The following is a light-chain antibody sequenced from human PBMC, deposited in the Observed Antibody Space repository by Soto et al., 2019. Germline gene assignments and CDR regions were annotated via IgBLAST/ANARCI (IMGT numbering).Light chain of an antibody. CDR1: SSDVGGYNY. Sequence: QSVLTQPASVSGSPGQSITISCTGTSSDVGGYNYVSWYQQHPGKAPKLMIYEVSNRPSGVSNRFSGSKSGNTASLTISGLQAEDEADYYCKSYTSRSTSWVLGGGTKVTVL. J-gene: IGLJ3*02. V-gene: IGLV2-14*01. CDR3: KSYTSRSTSWV. CDR2: EVS.